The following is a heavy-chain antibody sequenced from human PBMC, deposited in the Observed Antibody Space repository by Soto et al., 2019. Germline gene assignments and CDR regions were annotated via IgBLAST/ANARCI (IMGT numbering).Heavy chain of an antibody. CDR2: IWYDGSSK. V-gene: IGHV3-33*01. CDR3: ARVFLEWSTLYGMDV. Sequence: GGSLRLSCAASGFTFSSYGMHWVRQAPGKGLEWVAVIWYDGSSKYYADSVKGRFTISRDNSKNTLYLQMNSLRAEDTAVYYCARVFLEWSTLYGMDVWGQGTTVTV. J-gene: IGHJ6*02. D-gene: IGHD3-3*01. CDR1: GFTFSSYG.